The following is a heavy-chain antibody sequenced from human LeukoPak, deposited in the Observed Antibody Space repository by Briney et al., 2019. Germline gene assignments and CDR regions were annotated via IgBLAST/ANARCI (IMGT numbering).Heavy chain of an antibody. CDR3: ARDTAIVVKRKHFDY. V-gene: IGHV3-64D*06. Sequence: GGSLRLSCSASGFTFSSYAMHWVRQAPGKGLEYVSAISSNGGSTYYADSVKGRFTISRDNSKNTLYLQMSSLRAEDTAVYYCARDTAIVVKRKHFDYWGQGTLVTVSS. J-gene: IGHJ4*02. CDR2: ISSNGGST. D-gene: IGHD3-22*01. CDR1: GFTFSSYA.